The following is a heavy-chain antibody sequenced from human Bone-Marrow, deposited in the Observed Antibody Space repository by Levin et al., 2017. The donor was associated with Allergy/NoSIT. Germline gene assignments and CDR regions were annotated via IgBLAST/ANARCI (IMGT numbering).Heavy chain of an antibody. D-gene: IGHD2-8*01. CDR3: ARGPQLCTSHTCYDAFDI. Sequence: ASVKVSCKASGDSFSTYSIAWVRQAPGQGLEWMGRIIPYLNIANYAEKLQGRVTITADRSTTTAYMEVSSLRSEDTAVYYCARGPQLCTSHTCYDAFDIWGQGTMVTVSS. CDR2: IIPYLNIA. CDR1: GDSFSTYS. J-gene: IGHJ3*02. V-gene: IGHV1-69*02.